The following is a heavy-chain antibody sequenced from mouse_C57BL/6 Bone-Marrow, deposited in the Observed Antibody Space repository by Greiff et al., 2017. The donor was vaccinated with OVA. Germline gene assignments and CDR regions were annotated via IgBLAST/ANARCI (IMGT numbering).Heavy chain of an antibody. V-gene: IGHV1-50*01. J-gene: IGHJ1*03. CDR3: ASFYDDYVYFDD. Sequence: VQLQQPGAELVKPGASVKLSCKASGYTFTSYWIQWVTQRPGQGLEWIGELDPSDSYPNYNQQFKGTATLTVDPSPSTAYMQLSSLTSEDSAVYDCASFYDDYVYFDDWGTGTTVTVSS. D-gene: IGHD2-4*01. CDR2: LDPSDSYP. CDR1: GYTFTSYW.